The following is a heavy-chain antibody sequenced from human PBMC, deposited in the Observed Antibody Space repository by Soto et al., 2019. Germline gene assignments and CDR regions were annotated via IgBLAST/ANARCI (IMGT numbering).Heavy chain of an antibody. Sequence: PSETLSLTCAVSGGSISSSNWWSWVRQPPGKGLEWIGEIYHSGSTNYNPSLKSRVTISVDKSKNQFSLKLSSVTAADTAVYYCARXYRYTAAGTRYYYYGMDVWGQGTTVTVSS. D-gene: IGHD6-13*01. CDR2: IYHSGST. CDR3: ARXYRYTAAGTRYYYYGMDV. V-gene: IGHV4-4*02. J-gene: IGHJ6*02. CDR1: GGSISSSNW.